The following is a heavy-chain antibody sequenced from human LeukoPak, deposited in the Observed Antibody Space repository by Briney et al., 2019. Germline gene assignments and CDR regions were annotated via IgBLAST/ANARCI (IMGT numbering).Heavy chain of an antibody. D-gene: IGHD6-13*01. V-gene: IGHV1-2*04. CDR3: ARGGQQLVHYFDY. CDR1: GYTFTGYY. CDR2: INPNSGGT. Sequence: ASVKVSCKASGYTFTGYYMHWVRQAPGQGLESMGWINPNSGGTNYAQKFQGWVTMTRDTSISTAYMELSRLRSDDTAVYYCARGGQQLVHYFDYWGQGTLVSVSS. J-gene: IGHJ4*02.